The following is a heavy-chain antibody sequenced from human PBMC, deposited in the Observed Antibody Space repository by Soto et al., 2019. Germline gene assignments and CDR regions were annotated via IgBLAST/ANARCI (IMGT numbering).Heavy chain of an antibody. CDR3: ATWHLQEHAYDI. J-gene: IGHJ3*02. Sequence: DVQLVASGGGLIQPGESLRLSCAAFGFTVSGKKYVAWVRQAPGKGLEWLSALYDLDGTYYADSVKGRFTTSSDSSRTTVYLQMNSLRPDDTAVYSCATWHLQEHAYDIWGQGTTVFVSS. V-gene: IGHV3-53*01. D-gene: IGHD1-1*01. CDR2: LYDLDGT. CDR1: GFTVSGKKY.